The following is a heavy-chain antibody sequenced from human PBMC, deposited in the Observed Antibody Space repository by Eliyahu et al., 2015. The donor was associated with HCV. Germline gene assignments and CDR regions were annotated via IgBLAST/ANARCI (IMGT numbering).Heavy chain of an antibody. CDR2: IYYSGST. V-gene: IGHV4-59*01. J-gene: IGHJ3*02. CDR1: GGSISSYY. Sequence: QVQLQESGPGLVKPSETLSLTCTVSGGSISSYYWSWIGQPPGKGLEWIGYIYYSGSTNYNPSLKSRVTISVDTSKNQFSLKLSSVTAADTAVYYCARGGVATLDRDAFDIWGQGTMVTVSS. CDR3: ARGGVATLDRDAFDI. D-gene: IGHD5-12*01.